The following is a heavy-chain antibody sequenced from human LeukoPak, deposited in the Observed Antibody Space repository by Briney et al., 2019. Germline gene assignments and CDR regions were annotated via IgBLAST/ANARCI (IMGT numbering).Heavy chain of an antibody. D-gene: IGHD3-3*01. Sequence: SETLCLTCTVSGGSISNYYWSWIRQPPGKGLEYIGFIYYTGTTNYNPSLKSRVTISVDTSKNQFSLKLSSVTAADTAVYYCARQGYWSGYFVFDYWGQGALVTVSA. CDR1: GGSISNYY. CDR2: IYYTGTT. V-gene: IGHV4-59*08. J-gene: IGHJ4*02. CDR3: ARQGYWSGYFVFDY.